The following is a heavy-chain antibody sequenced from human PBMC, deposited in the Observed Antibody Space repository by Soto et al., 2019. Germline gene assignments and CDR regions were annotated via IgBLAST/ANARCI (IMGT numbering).Heavy chain of an antibody. CDR3: AKGDVYFDL. V-gene: IGHV3-23*01. J-gene: IGHJ2*01. CDR1: GFTFSSYG. Sequence: EVQLLDSGGGLVQPGGSLRLSCAASGFTFSSYGMTWVRQAPGKGLAWVSSVTASGSKTYYADSVKGRFTISRDNSKNTLYLQMNSLRAEDTALYYCAKGDVYFDLWGRGTLVTVSS. CDR2: VTASGSKT. D-gene: IGHD2-21*01.